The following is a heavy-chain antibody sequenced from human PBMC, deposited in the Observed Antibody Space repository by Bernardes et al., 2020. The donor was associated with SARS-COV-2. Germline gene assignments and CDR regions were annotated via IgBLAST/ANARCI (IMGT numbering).Heavy chain of an antibody. CDR1: GGSISSYY. Sequence: LSLTCTVSGGSISSYYWSWIRQPPGKGLEWIGYIYYSGSTNYNPSLKSRVTISVDTSKNQFSLKLSSVTAADTAVYYCARHRFEESGYYTALNWFDPWGQGTLVTVSS. CDR2: IYYSGST. D-gene: IGHD3-3*01. J-gene: IGHJ5*02. CDR3: ARHRFEESGYYTALNWFDP. V-gene: IGHV4-59*08.